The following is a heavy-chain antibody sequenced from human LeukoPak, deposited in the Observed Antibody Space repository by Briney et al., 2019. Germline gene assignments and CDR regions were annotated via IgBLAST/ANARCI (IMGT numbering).Heavy chain of an antibody. CDR2: MNPNSGNT. Sequence: ASVKVSCTASGYTFTSYDINWVRQATGQGLEWMGCMNPNSGNTGYAQKFQGRVTMTRNTSISTAYMGLSSMRSEDTAVYYCARGGGDILTGCIVDPWGQGTLVTVSS. D-gene: IGHD3-9*01. J-gene: IGHJ5*02. V-gene: IGHV1-8*01. CDR3: ARGGGDILTGCIVDP. CDR1: GYTFTSYD.